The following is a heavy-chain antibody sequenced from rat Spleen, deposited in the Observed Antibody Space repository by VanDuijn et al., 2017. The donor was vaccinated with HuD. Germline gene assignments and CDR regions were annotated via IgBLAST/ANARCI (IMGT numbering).Heavy chain of an antibody. Sequence: EVQLVESGGGLVQPGRSLKLSCEVSGFTFRNFDMAWVRQAPKKGLEWVATIIYDDSRTYYRDSVKGRFTISRDNAKSTLYLQMDSLRSEDTATYYCVRQDTSGYSNWFAYWGQGTLVTVSS. D-gene: IGHD4-3*01. CDR1: GFTFRNFD. J-gene: IGHJ3*01. V-gene: IGHV5-7*01. CDR2: IIYDDSRT. CDR3: VRQDTSGYSNWFAY.